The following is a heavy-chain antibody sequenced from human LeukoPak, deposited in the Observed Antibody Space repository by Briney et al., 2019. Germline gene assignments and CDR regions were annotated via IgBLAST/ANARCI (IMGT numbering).Heavy chain of an antibody. CDR1: GGSFSGYY. Sequence: SETLSLTCAVYGGSFSGYYWSWIRQPPGKGLEWIGEINHSGSTNYNPSLKSRVTISVDTSKNQFSLKLSSETAADTAVYYCARGDYGPPDYYFDYWGQGTLVTVSS. D-gene: IGHD4-17*01. J-gene: IGHJ4*02. V-gene: IGHV4-34*01. CDR3: ARGDYGPPDYYFDY. CDR2: INHSGST.